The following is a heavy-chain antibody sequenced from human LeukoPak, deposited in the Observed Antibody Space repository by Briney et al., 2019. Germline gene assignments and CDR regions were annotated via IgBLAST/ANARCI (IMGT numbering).Heavy chain of an antibody. CDR1: GFTFSNYA. V-gene: IGHV3-23*01. Sequence: QSGGSLRLSCAASGFTFSNYAMSWVRQAPGKGLEWVSVISGSGGSTYYADSVKGRFTISRDNSKNTLYLQMNSLRAEDTAVYYCAKPLYSSGWSSFDYWGQGTLVTVSS. CDR3: AKPLYSSGWSSFDY. J-gene: IGHJ4*02. D-gene: IGHD6-19*01. CDR2: ISGSGGST.